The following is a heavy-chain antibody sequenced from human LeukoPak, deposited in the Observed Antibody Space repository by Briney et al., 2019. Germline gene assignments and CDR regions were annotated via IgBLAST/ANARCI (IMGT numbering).Heavy chain of an antibody. Sequence: ASVKVSCKASGGTFSSYAISWVRQAPGQVLEWMGWIIPIFGTANYAQKFQGRVTITADESTSTAYMELSRLRSDDIFFFKQKTAYDILTGYSLFDYWGQGTLVTVSS. D-gene: IGHD3-9*01. V-gene: IGHV1-69*03. CDR1: GGTFSSYA. CDR2: IIPIFGTA. J-gene: IGHJ4*02. CDR3: KTAYDILTGYSLFDY.